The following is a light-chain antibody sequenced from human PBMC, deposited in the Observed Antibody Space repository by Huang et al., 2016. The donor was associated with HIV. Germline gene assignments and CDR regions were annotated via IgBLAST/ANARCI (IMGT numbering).Light chain of an antibody. CDR1: HSISGY. J-gene: IGKJ2*01. CDR3: QQSYSTPRT. CDR2: AAS. Sequence: DIQMTQSPSSLSASVGDRVTITCRASHSISGYLNWYQQQPGKAPKLLIYAASTLQSGGPSRFSGSGSGTDFTLTISSLQAEDFATYYCQQSYSTPRTFGQGTKLDI. V-gene: IGKV1-39*01.